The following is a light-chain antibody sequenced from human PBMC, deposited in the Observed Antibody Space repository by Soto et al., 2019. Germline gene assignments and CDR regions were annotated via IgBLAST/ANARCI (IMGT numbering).Light chain of an antibody. Sequence: QSVLTQPPSASGTPGQRVTISCSGSSSNIGSYHVYCYQQFPGMAPKLLMYRSDQRPTGVPDRFSGSKSGTSASLAISGLRSDDEADYYCSARDDILSGVVFGGGTKLTVL. CDR1: SSNIGSYH. CDR3: SARDDILSGVV. J-gene: IGLJ2*01. CDR2: RSD. V-gene: IGLV1-47*01.